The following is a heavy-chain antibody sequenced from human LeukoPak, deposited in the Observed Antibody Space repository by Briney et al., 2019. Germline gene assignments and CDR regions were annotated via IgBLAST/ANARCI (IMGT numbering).Heavy chain of an antibody. J-gene: IGHJ4*02. CDR1: GFTFSSYW. Sequence: PGGSLRLSCIASGFTFSSYWMSWVRQAPGGGLEWVANIKEDGSEKYYVDSVKRRFTISRDNAKISLYLQMNSLRAEDTAVYYCASQFWWAAVAGTTLDYWGQGTLVTVSS. CDR3: ASQFWWAAVAGTTLDY. V-gene: IGHV3-7*05. CDR2: IKEDGSEK. D-gene: IGHD6-19*01.